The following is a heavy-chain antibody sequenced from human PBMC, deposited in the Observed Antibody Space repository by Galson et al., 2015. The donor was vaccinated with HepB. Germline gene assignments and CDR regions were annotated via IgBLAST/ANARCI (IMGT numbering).Heavy chain of an antibody. V-gene: IGHV4-34*01. CDR1: GGSFNGYY. CDR2: INHSGST. D-gene: IGHD6-19*01. J-gene: IGHJ3*02. CDR3: ARGALAVAGSDAFDI. Sequence: SETLSLTCAVYGGSFNGYYWSWIRQPPGKGLEWIGEINHSGSTNYNPSLKSRVTISVDRSKNQFSLKLNSVTAADTAVYYCARGALAVAGSDAFDIWGQGTMVTVSS.